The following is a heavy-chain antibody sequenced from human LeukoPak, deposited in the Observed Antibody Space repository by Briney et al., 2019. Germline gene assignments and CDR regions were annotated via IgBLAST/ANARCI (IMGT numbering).Heavy chain of an antibody. V-gene: IGHV3-7*01. J-gene: IGHJ4*02. Sequence: GGSLTLPCAASGFTFRNYCTGWVRDAPREGVECGANIKQDGSEIYYVDSVRGRFTISRDTAKDSLYLQMNRLRAEDTAVYYCARDRGHSGYDLYDYWGQGTLVTVSS. CDR2: IKQDGSEI. CDR3: ARDRGHSGYDLYDY. D-gene: IGHD5-12*01. CDR1: GFTFRNYC.